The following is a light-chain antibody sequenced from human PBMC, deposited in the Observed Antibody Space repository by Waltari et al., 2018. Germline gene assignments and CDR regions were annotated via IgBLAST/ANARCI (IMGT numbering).Light chain of an antibody. V-gene: IGKV3-15*01. CDR2: GAS. Sequence: EIVLTQSPATLSVSPGERATLSCRASQSIKTNLAWYQQRPVQAPRLLIYGASNRAAGVPARFSGSGSGTDFTLTISSLQSEDFALYYCQQYNNWPPVFTFGPGTKLDIK. J-gene: IGKJ3*01. CDR1: QSIKTN. CDR3: QQYNNWPPVFT.